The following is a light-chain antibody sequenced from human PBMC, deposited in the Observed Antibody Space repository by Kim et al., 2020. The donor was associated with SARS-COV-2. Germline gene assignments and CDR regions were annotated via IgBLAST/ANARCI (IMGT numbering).Light chain of an antibody. J-gene: IGLJ1*01. V-gene: IGLV2-8*01. Sequence: QSVTSSCTGTSSDVGGYNFVSWHQQHPGKAPKLIIYDVNKRPSGVPNRFSGSKSGNTASLTVSGLQAEDEADYYCSSYAGTNNFYGFGTGTKVTVL. CDR1: SSDVGGYNF. CDR2: DVN. CDR3: SSYAGTNNFYG.